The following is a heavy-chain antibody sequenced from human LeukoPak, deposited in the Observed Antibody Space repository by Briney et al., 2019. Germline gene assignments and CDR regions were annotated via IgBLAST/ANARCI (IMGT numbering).Heavy chain of an antibody. CDR2: IYGGGST. V-gene: IGHV3-53*01. CDR3: ARVPNCSSTSCYKTFDP. J-gene: IGHJ5*02. CDR1: GFTVSNNY. Sequence: PGGSLRLSCAASGFTVSNNYMSWVRQAPGKGLEWVSIIYGGGSTYYADSVKGRFHISRDNSKNALYLQMNSLRAEDTAVYYCARVPNCSSTSCYKTFDPWGQGTLVTVSS. D-gene: IGHD2-2*02.